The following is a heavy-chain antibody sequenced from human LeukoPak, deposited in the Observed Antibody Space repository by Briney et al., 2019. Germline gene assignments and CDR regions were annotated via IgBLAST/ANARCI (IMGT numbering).Heavy chain of an antibody. CDR3: ARGGYDFWSGYYKMNWFDP. J-gene: IGHJ5*02. V-gene: IGHV4-34*01. D-gene: IGHD3-3*01. Sequence: SETLSLTCAVYGGSFSGYYWSWIRQPPGKGLEWIGEINHSGSTNYNPSLKSRVTISVDTSKNQFSLELSSVTAADTAVYYCARGGYDFWSGYYKMNWFDPWGQGTLVTVSS. CDR2: INHSGST. CDR1: GGSFSGYY.